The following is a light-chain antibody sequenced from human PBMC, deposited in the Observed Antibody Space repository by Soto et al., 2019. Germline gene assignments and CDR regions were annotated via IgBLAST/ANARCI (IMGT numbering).Light chain of an antibody. CDR2: QAS. CDR3: QQYTCLWT. V-gene: IGKV1-5*03. CDR1: RSLQTW. Sequence: IQMTQSPSTLSASVGDRVTITCRASRSLQTWLAWYQQKPGKVPKLLIYQASSLQNGVPARFIGSGSGTESTLTISSLRPDDVATYYCQQYTCLWTFGPGTKVDIK. J-gene: IGKJ1*01.